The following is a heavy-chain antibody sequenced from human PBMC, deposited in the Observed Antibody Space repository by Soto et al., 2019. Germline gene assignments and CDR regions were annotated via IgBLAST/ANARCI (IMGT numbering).Heavy chain of an antibody. D-gene: IGHD1-26*01. CDR2: IYYDGSSE. V-gene: IGHV3-33*01. Sequence: QVQLVESGGGVVQPGRSLRLSCAASGFTFSNHGMHWVRQAPGKGLVWVARIYYDGSSEFYADSVKGRFTISRDSSKNTLYLQMNSLRAEDTAVYYCARGRGSGSFYQLDYWGQGTLVTVSP. CDR3: ARGRGSGSFYQLDY. J-gene: IGHJ4*02. CDR1: GFTFSNHG.